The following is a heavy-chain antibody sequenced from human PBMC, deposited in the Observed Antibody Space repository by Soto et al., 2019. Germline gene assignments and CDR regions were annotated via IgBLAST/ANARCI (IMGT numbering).Heavy chain of an antibody. CDR1: GGSISSGDYY. J-gene: IGHJ3*02. CDR3: ARDNLRDDAFDI. Sequence: SETLSLTCTVSGGSISSGDYYWSWIRQPPGKGLEWIGYIYYSGSTYYNPSLKSRVTISVDTSKNQFSLKLSSVTAADTAVYYCARDNLRDDAFDIWGQGTMVTVS. CDR2: IYYSGST. V-gene: IGHV4-30-4*01.